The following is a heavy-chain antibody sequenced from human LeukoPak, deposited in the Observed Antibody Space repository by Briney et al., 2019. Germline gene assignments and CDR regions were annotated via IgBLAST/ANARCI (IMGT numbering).Heavy chain of an antibody. J-gene: IGHJ4*02. Sequence: GGSLRLSCAASGFTFSSYAMSWVRQAPGKGLEWVSAISGSGGSTYYADSVKGRVTISRDNSRNTLYLQINSLRAEDTAVYYCAKDLGLVVPAATLDYWGQGTLVTVSS. CDR2: ISGSGGST. V-gene: IGHV3-23*01. CDR3: AKDLGLVVPAATLDY. D-gene: IGHD2-2*01. CDR1: GFTFSSYA.